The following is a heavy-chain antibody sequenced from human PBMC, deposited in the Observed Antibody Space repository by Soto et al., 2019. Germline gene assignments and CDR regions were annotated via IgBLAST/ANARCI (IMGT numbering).Heavy chain of an antibody. CDR2: ISGTGGSA. V-gene: IGHV3-23*01. CDR1: GLTFSSYA. D-gene: IGHD1-26*01. J-gene: IGHJ4*02. CDR3: AKDQEWELLPFDY. Sequence: GGSLRLSCAASGLTFSSYAMNWVRQAPGKGLEWVSVISGTGGSASYADSVKGRFTISRDNSKNTLYLQMNSLRAEDTAVYYCAKDQEWELLPFDYWGQGTLVTVSS.